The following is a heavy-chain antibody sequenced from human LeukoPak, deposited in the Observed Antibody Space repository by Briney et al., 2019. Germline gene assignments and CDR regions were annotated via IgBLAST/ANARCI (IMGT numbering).Heavy chain of an antibody. V-gene: IGHV3-74*01. D-gene: IGHD3-3*01. J-gene: IGHJ6*02. CDR2: ISSAESFT. CDR1: GFTFSNYA. CDR3: AREGAYDFSTYYGMDV. Sequence: GGSLRLSCAASGFTFSNYAMAWVRQAPGKGLEWVSAISSAESFTSYADSVKGRFTISRDNAKNTLYLQMNSLRAEDTAVYYCAREGAYDFSTYYGMDVWGQGTTVTVSS.